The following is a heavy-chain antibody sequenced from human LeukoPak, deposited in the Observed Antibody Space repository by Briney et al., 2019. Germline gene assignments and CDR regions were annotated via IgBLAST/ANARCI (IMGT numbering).Heavy chain of an antibody. CDR1: GGSIRTNSYY. Sequence: PSETLSLTCSVSGGSIRTNSYYWGWIRQPPGMGLEWIGTVHYDGSTYKNPSLKSRVTISVDTSKNQFSLKLSSVTAADTAVYYCASGSSGWYFDYWGQGTLVTVSS. J-gene: IGHJ4*02. CDR3: ASGSSGWYFDY. CDR2: VHYDGST. D-gene: IGHD6-19*01. V-gene: IGHV4-39*07.